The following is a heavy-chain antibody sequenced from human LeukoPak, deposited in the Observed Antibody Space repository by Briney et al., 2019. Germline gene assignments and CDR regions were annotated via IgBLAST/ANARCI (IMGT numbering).Heavy chain of an antibody. CDR1: GGSISSYY. CDR3: ARGRRDYYGSGSSQRHFDL. Sequence: SETLSLTCTVSGGSISSYYWSWIRQPPGKGLEWIGEINHSGSTNYNPSLKSRVTISVDTSKNQFSLKLSSVTAADTAVYYCARGRRDYYGSGSSQRHFDLWGRGTLVTVSS. CDR2: INHSGST. D-gene: IGHD3-10*01. J-gene: IGHJ2*01. V-gene: IGHV4-34*01.